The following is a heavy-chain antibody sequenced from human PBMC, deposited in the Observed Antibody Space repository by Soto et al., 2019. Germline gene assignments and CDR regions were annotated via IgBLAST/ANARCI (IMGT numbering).Heavy chain of an antibody. CDR2: IYPGDSDT. Sequence: PGESLKISCKGSGYNFTSYWIGWVRQMPGKGLEWMGIIYPGDSDTRYSPSFQGQVTISADKSISTAYLQWSSLKASDTAMFYFARATYYYDSSGYLVAFDIWGKGTMVTVSS. CDR1: GYNFTSYW. V-gene: IGHV5-51*01. D-gene: IGHD3-22*01. J-gene: IGHJ3*02. CDR3: ARATYYYDSSGYLVAFDI.